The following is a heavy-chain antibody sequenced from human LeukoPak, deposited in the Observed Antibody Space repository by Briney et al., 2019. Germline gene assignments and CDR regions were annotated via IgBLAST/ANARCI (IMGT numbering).Heavy chain of an antibody. V-gene: IGHV3-30*04. CDR1: GFIFSTYT. Sequence: PGGSLRLSCAASGFIFSTYTMHWVRQAPGKGLEWVAFISYDGSKKYYADSVKERFTLSRDNSKNTLYLQMNSLRPEDTALYYCARDQGVDAFDIWGQGTMVTVSS. CDR2: ISYDGSKK. CDR3: ARDQGVDAFDI. J-gene: IGHJ3*02.